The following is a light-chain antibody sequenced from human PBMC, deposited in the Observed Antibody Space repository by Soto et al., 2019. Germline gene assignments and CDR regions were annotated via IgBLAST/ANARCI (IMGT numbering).Light chain of an antibody. CDR1: QSVRSW. J-gene: IGKJ1*01. CDR2: KAS. V-gene: IGKV1-5*03. Sequence: DIQMTQSPSTLSAYVGDTVTITCRASQSVRSWLAWYQQKPGKAPKVLIHKASSLESGVPSRFSGSGSGTEFTLTISSLQPDDFATYHCQQYNSYPWTFGQGTKVEIK. CDR3: QQYNSYPWT.